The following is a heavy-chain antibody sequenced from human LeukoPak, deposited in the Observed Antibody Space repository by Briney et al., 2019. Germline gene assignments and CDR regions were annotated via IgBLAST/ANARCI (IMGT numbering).Heavy chain of an antibody. Sequence: GGSLRLSCAASGSTFSSYGIHWVRQAPGKGLEWVAVIWYDGSNKYYADSVKGRFTISRDNSKNTLYLQMNSLRAEDTAVYYCAREAAVAGKGGFDYWGQGTLVTVSS. D-gene: IGHD6-19*01. J-gene: IGHJ4*02. CDR3: AREAAVAGKGGFDY. CDR1: GSTFSSYG. V-gene: IGHV3-33*01. CDR2: IWYDGSNK.